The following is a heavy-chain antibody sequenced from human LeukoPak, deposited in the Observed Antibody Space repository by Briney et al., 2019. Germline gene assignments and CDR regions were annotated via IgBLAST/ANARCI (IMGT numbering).Heavy chain of an antibody. J-gene: IGHJ3*02. CDR1: GFTFSTYA. D-gene: IGHD6-19*01. Sequence: GGSLRLSCAASGFTFSTYAMHWVRQAPGKGLEWVAILSYDGTNKYYADSVKGRFTISRDNSKNTLYLQMNSLRAEDTAVYYCARDDPYSSGWYIVFDIWGQGTMVTVSS. CDR2: LSYDGTNK. CDR3: ARDDPYSSGWYIVFDI. V-gene: IGHV3-30-3*01.